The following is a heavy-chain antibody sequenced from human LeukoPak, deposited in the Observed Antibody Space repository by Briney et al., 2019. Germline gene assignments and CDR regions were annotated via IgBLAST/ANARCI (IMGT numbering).Heavy chain of an antibody. Sequence: SETLSLTCAVYGGSFSGYYWSWIRQPPGKGLEWIGYIYYSGSTNYNPSLKSRVTISVDTSKNQFSLKLSSVTAADTAVYYCARGLTNMVRGVISVGEAAYWGQGTLVTVSS. J-gene: IGHJ4*02. CDR3: ARGLTNMVRGVISVGEAAY. CDR2: IYYSGST. CDR1: GGSFSGYY. V-gene: IGHV4-59*01. D-gene: IGHD3-10*01.